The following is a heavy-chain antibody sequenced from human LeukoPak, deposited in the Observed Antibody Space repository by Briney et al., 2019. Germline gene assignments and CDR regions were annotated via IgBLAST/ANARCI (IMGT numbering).Heavy chain of an antibody. CDR1: GYNFTNYW. CDR3: ARRIRGMRSSTYYFDF. Sequence: GESLKISCKASGYNFTNYWVGWVRQMPEKGLEWMGIIQPSDSDTRYSPSFQGQVTISADKSITTAYLQWNSLKASDTAMYYCARRIRGMRSSTYYFDFWGQGTLVTVSS. V-gene: IGHV5-51*01. J-gene: IGHJ4*02. CDR2: IQPSDSDT. D-gene: IGHD3-10*01.